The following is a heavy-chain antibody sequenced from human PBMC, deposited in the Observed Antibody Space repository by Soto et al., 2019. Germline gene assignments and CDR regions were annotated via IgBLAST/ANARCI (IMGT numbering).Heavy chain of an antibody. Sequence: EVQLVESGGGLVQPGGSLRLSCAASGFTFSSYWMSWVRQAPGKGLEWVANIKQDGSEKYYVDSVKGRFTISRDNAKNSLYLQMNRLRAEDKAVYYCARDRYCSGGSCLFFDYWGQGTLVTVSS. J-gene: IGHJ4*02. V-gene: IGHV3-7*01. CDR2: IKQDGSEK. CDR1: GFTFSSYW. D-gene: IGHD2-15*01. CDR3: ARDRYCSGGSCLFFDY.